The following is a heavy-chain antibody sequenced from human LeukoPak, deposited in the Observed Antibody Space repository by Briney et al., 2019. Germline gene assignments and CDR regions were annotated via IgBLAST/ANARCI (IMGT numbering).Heavy chain of an antibody. V-gene: IGHV3-74*01. J-gene: IGHJ4*02. CDR1: GFTFSSYW. CDR3: TRTYYYDSRDYFDY. CDR2: IKTDGSNT. Sequence: PGGTLRLSCAASGFTFSSYWMHRVRQVPGKGLVWLSRIKTDGSNTVYADNVKGRFTISRDNAKNTLYLQMNSLRVEDTAVYYCTRTYYYDSRDYFDYWGQGALVTVSS. D-gene: IGHD3-22*01.